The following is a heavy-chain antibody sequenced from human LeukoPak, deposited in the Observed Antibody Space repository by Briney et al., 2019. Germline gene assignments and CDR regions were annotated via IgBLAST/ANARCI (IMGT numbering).Heavy chain of an antibody. CDR3: ARDQSPWLSRRPLDY. CDR1: GYTFTSYG. J-gene: IGHJ4*02. V-gene: IGHV1-18*01. Sequence: ASVKVSCKASGYTFTSYGISWVRQAPGQGLEWMGWISAYNGNTNYAQKLQGRVTMTTDTSTSTAYMELRSLRSDDTAVYYCARDQSPWLSRRPLDYWGQGTLVTVSS. CDR2: ISAYNGNT. D-gene: IGHD3-22*01.